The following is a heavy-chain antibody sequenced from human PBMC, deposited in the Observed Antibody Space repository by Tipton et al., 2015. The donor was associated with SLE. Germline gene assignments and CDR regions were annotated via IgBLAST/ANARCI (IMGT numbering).Heavy chain of an antibody. CDR3: ARGWGSFDY. CDR2: ISPAGDT. D-gene: IGHD7-27*01. CDR1: RFTLSSYW. Sequence: SLRLSCVASRFTLSSYWMHWVRQATGKGLEWVSAISPAGDTYYPGSVRGRFTISRENAKNSLYLQMSSLRAGDTAVYYCARGWGSFDYWGQGTLVTVSS. V-gene: IGHV3-13*01. J-gene: IGHJ4*02.